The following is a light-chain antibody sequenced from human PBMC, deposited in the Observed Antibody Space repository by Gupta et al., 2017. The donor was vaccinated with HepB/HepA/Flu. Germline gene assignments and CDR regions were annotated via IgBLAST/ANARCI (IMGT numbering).Light chain of an antibody. J-gene: IGLJ2*01. CDR2: EDS. CDR1: KLGNKY. V-gene: IGLV3-1*01. Sequence: SYELIQPSSLSVSPGQTASITCSGDKLGNKYASWYQQKPGQSPALVIYEDSKRPSGVPERFSGSNSGNTATLTISGTQAMDEADYFCQAWDNNNGIFGGGTKLTVL. CDR3: QAWDNNNGI.